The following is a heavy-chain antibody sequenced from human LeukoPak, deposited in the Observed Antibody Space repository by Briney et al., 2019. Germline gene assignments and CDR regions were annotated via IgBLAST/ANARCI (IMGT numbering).Heavy chain of an antibody. CDR3: ARHLSGITGYTYGRGIDY. V-gene: IGHV3-30*04. CDR2: ILYDGSNK. J-gene: IGHJ4*02. Sequence: GGSLRLSRAASGFTFNTYSMHWVRQAPGKGLEWVSVILYDGSNKYYADSVKGRFTISRDNSKNTLYLQMNSLRAEDTAVYYCARHLSGITGYTYGRGIDYWGQGTLVTVSS. CDR1: GFTFNTYS. D-gene: IGHD5-18*01.